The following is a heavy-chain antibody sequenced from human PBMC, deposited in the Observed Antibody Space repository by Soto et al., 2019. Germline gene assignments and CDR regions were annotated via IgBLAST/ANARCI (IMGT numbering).Heavy chain of an antibody. CDR2: ISYDGSNK. CDR1: GFTFSSYG. V-gene: IGHV3-30*03. D-gene: IGHD2-15*01. J-gene: IGHJ4*02. CDR3: ASGYCSGGSCELLIHFDY. Sequence: QGQLVESGGGVVQPGRSLRLSCAASGFTFSSYGMHWVRQAPGKGLGWVGVISYDGSNKYYADSVKGRFTISRDNSKNTLYLQMNSLRAEDTAVYYCASGYCSGGSCELLIHFDYWGQGTLVTVSS.